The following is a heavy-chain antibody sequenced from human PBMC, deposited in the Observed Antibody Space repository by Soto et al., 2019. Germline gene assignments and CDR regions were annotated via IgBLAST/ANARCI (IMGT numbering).Heavy chain of an antibody. J-gene: IGHJ4*02. V-gene: IGHV4-61*08. D-gene: IGHD5-12*01. CDR3: ARCKRRGGYPFHFDY. Sequence: PSETLSLTCAVSGGSISSGGYSWSWIRQPPGKGLEWIGYIYYSGSTNYNPSLKSRVTISVDTSKNQFSLKLSSVTAADTAVYYCARCKRRGGYPFHFDYWGQGTLVTVSS. CDR2: IYYSGST. CDR1: GGSISSGGYS.